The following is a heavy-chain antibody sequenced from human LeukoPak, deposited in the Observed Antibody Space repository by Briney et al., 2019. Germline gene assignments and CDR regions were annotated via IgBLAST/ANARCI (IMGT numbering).Heavy chain of an antibody. J-gene: IGHJ6*03. D-gene: IGHD3-10*01. CDR1: GFTFSSYS. CDR2: ISSSGSTI. CDR3: AREGSYYGSGSYSFYYNYYMDV. V-gene: IGHV3-48*04. Sequence: PGGSLRLSCAASGFTFSSYSMNWVRQAPGKGLEWVSYISSSGSTIYYADSVKGRFTISRDNAKNSLYLQMNSLRAEDTAVYYCAREGSYYGSGSYSFYYNYYMDVWGKGTTVTISS.